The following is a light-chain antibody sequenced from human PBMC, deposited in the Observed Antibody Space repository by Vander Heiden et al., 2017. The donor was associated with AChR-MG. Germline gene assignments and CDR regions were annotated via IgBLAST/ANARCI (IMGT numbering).Light chain of an antibody. CDR1: QFVSTY. CDR2: DAS. V-gene: IGKV3-11*01. CDR3: QQRNTWPLT. Sequence: EIVLTQSPDTLSLSAGEAATLSCRASQFVSTYVAWYQQKPGQAPRLLIYDASKRATGVSARFTGGGSGTDFTLTISSLEPEDSAVYYCQQRNTWPLTFGGGTKVEIK. J-gene: IGKJ4*01.